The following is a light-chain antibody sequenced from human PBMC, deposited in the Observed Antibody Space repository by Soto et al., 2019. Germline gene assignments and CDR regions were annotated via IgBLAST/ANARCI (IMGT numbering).Light chain of an antibody. CDR1: QAISIY. J-gene: IGKJ3*01. CDR2: SAS. Sequence: DIQLTQSPPSLSASVGDRVTITCRASQAISIYVAWYQQKPGQIPKLLIFSASTVHSGVPSRFSGSGSGTDFTLTISKLQPEDVATYYCQKYNSAPLTFGAGTKVDLK. CDR3: QKYNSAPLT. V-gene: IGKV1-27*01.